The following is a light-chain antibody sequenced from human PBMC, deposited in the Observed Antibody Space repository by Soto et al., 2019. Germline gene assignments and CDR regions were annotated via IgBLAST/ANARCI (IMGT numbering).Light chain of an antibody. V-gene: IGLV2-14*03. J-gene: IGLJ1*01. CDR3: SSYTSSSTQV. Sequence: QSVLTQPASVSGSPGQSITISCAGSSSDVGGYNYVSWYQQHPTKAPKLMIYDVSNRPSGVSNRLSGSKSGTAASLTISGLQAEDEADYYCSSYTSSSTQVFGTGTKVTVL. CDR2: DVS. CDR1: SSDVGGYNY.